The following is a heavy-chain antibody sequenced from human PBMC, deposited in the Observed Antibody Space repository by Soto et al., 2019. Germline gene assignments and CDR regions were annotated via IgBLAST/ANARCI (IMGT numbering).Heavy chain of an antibody. Sequence: SETLSLTCAVYGGSFSGYYWTWIRQPPGTGLEWIGEINHSGTASYSPSLKSRVTISVGTSNNQFSLNLTSVTAADTAVYICVGGFPWVGFDYWGQGTLVTVSS. J-gene: IGHJ4*02. CDR3: VGGFPWVGFDY. V-gene: IGHV4-34*01. CDR2: INHSGTA. CDR1: GGSFSGYY. D-gene: IGHD2-15*01.